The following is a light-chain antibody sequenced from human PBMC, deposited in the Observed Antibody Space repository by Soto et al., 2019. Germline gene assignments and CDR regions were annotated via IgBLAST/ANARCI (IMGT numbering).Light chain of an antibody. CDR3: QQSYSTPYT. CDR2: AAS. V-gene: IGKV1-39*01. Sequence: DIQMAQSPSSLSASVGDRVTITCRASQSISSFLIWYQHKPGKAPKLLIYAASNLESGVPSRFSGSGSGTDFTLTISSLRPEDFATYYCQQSYSTPYTFGQGTKLEIK. CDR1: QSISSF. J-gene: IGKJ2*01.